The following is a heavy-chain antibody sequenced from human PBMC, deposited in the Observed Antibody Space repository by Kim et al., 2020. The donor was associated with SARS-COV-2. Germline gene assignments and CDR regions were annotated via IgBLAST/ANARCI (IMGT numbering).Heavy chain of an antibody. CDR1: GGTFSSYA. CDR3: ARAGAVPAALKFWFDP. V-gene: IGHV1-69*13. Sequence: SVKVSCKASGGTFSSYAISWVRQAPGQGLEWMGGIIPIFGTANYAQKFQGRVTITADESTSTAYMELSSLRSEDTAVYYCARAGAVPAALKFWFDPWGQGTLVTVSS. CDR2: IIPIFGTA. D-gene: IGHD2-2*01. J-gene: IGHJ5*02.